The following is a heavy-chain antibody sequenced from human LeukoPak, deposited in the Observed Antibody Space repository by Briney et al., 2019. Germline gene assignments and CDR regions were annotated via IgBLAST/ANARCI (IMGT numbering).Heavy chain of an antibody. CDR1: GLAFQNYW. CDR3: AGVRADWYEDY. CDR2: INPAGSIQ. V-gene: IGHV3-7*01. J-gene: IGHJ4*02. Sequence: GGSVRLSCLSTGLAFQNYWMTWVRQAPGKGLEWVANINPAGSIQNYVDAVRGRFTISRDNAKNSLYLQLDNLRADDTAVYYCAGVRADWYEDYWGQGTLVTVSS. D-gene: IGHD6-13*01.